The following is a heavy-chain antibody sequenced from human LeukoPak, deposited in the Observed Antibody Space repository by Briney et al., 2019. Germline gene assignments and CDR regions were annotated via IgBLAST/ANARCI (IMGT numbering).Heavy chain of an antibody. J-gene: IGHJ4*02. V-gene: IGHV3-15*01. CDR3: TTAQFFNSSGSLAY. CDR1: GFTFNKAR. Sequence: PGGSLRLSCAAPGFTFNKARMNWVRQGPGQGLEWVGRFTSKTDGGTTDYAAPVRGRFTISRDDSKDTLYLQMNSLKTEDTAVYYCTTAQFFNSSGSLAYWGQGTLVTVSS. CDR2: FTSKTDGGTT. D-gene: IGHD3-22*01.